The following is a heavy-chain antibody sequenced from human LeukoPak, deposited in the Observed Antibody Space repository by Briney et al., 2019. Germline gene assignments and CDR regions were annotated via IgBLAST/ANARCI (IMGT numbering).Heavy chain of an antibody. J-gene: IGHJ3*02. V-gene: IGHV1-69*02. D-gene: IGHD4-17*01. CDR1: GGLFSSYT. CDR3: ARNYGDYDAFDI. Sequence: SVKVSCKASGGLFSSYTITWVRQAPGQGLDWMGRIITFLDRADYAQNFQGRVTITADKSTSTVYMELRRLRSEDTAVYYCARNYGDYDAFDIWGQGTIVAVSS. CDR2: IITFLDRA.